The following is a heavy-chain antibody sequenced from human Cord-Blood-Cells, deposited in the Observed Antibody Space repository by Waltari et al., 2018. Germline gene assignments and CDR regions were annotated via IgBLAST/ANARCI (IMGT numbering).Heavy chain of an antibody. J-gene: IGHJ1*01. D-gene: IGHD3-10*01. CDR2: IIPILGIA. CDR3: ASPYGSGSYEYFQH. CDR1: GGTFSSYT. Sequence: QVQLVQSGAEVKKPGSSVKVSCKASGGTFSSYTISWVRQAPGQGLEWMGRIIPILGIANYAQKFQGRVTITADKSTSTAYMELSSLGSEDTAVYYCASPYGSGSYEYFQHWGQGTLVTVSS. V-gene: IGHV1-69*02.